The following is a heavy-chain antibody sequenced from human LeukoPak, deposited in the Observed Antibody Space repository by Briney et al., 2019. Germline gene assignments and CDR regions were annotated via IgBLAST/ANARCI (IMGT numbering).Heavy chain of an antibody. J-gene: IGHJ4*02. CDR1: GFIFSDHY. Sequence: PGGSLRLSCAASGFIFSDHYMSWIRQAPGKGLEWVAVISYDGSNKYYADSVKGRFTISRDNSKSTLYLQMNSLRGEDTAVYYCARGLVGALDYWGQGTLVTVSS. V-gene: IGHV3-30-3*01. D-gene: IGHD1-26*01. CDR2: ISYDGSNK. CDR3: ARGLVGALDY.